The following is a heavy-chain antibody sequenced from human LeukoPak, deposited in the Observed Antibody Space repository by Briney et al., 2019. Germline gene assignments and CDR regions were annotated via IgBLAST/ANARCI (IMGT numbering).Heavy chain of an antibody. CDR2: ISSSSSTI. D-gene: IGHD3-10*01. CDR3: ARLWFGEGGDAFDI. Sequence: GGSLRLSCAASGFTFSSYWMSWVRQAPGKGLEWVSYISSSSSTIYYADSVKGRFTISRDNAKNSLYLQMNSLRAEDTAVYYCARLWFGEGGDAFDIWGQGTMVTVSS. J-gene: IGHJ3*02. CDR1: GFTFSSYW. V-gene: IGHV3-48*01.